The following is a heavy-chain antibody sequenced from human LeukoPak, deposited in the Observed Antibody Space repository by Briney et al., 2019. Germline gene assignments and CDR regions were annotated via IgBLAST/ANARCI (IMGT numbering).Heavy chain of an antibody. Sequence: ASVKVSCKASGGTFSSYAISWVRQAPGQGLEWMGGIIPIFGTANYAQKFQGRVTITADESTSTAYMELSSLRSEDTAVYYCASPRHYDILTGYREEAFDIWGQGTMVTVSS. D-gene: IGHD3-9*01. J-gene: IGHJ3*02. V-gene: IGHV1-69*01. CDR1: GGTFSSYA. CDR3: ASPRHYDILTGYREEAFDI. CDR2: IIPIFGTA.